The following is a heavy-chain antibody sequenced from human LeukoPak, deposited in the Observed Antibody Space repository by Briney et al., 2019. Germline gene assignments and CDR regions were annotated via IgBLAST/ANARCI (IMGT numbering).Heavy chain of an antibody. CDR3: ARHIRTGSSSSRGYYYYYMDV. V-gene: IGHV5-51*01. D-gene: IGHD6-6*01. CDR2: IYPGDSDT. CDR1: GYSFTSYW. Sequence: GESLKISCKGSGYSFTSYWIGWVRQMPGKGLEWMGIIYPGDSDTRYSPSLQGQVTISADKSISTAYLQWSSLKASDTAMYYCARHIRTGSSSSRGYYYYYMDVWGKGTTVTVSS. J-gene: IGHJ6*03.